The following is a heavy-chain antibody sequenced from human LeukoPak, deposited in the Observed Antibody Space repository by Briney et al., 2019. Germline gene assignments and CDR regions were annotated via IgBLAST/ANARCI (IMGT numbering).Heavy chain of an antibody. J-gene: IGHJ4*02. D-gene: IGHD5-24*01. CDR1: GYTFTGYY. CDR2: INPNSGGT. V-gene: IGHV1-2*02. CDR3: ARDPRDAYNNYFDY. Sequence: ASVKVSCKASGYTFTGYYMHWVRQAPGQGLEWMGWINPNSGGTNYAQKFQGRVTMTRDTSISTAYMELSRLRSDDTAVYYCARDPRDAYNNYFDYWGQGTLVTVSS.